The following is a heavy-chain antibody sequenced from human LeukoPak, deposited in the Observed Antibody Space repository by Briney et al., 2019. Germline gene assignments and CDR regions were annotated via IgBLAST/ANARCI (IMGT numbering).Heavy chain of an antibody. D-gene: IGHD3-16*01. CDR1: GFTFSAYW. CDR3: ARGGGLDV. V-gene: IGHV3-7*03. J-gene: IGHJ6*02. Sequence: GGSLRLSCAASGFTFSAYWMHWARQAPGKGLEWVASINHNENVNYYVDSVKGRFTISRDNAKNSLYLQMSNLRAEDTAVYFCARGGGLDVWGQGATVTVSS. CDR2: INHNENVN.